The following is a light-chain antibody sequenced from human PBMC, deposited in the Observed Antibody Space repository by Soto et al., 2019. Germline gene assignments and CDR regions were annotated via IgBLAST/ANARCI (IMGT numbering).Light chain of an antibody. CDR3: SSYTTTNTLYV. CDR1: NSDVGAYNY. V-gene: IGLV2-14*01. Sequence: ALTQPASVSGSPGQSITIPCTGTNSDVGAYNYVSWYQHHPGKAPKLMIYEVFIRPSGVSSRFSGSKSGSTASLTISGLQAEDEADYYCSSYTTTNTLYVFGTGTKVTVL. CDR2: EVF. J-gene: IGLJ1*01.